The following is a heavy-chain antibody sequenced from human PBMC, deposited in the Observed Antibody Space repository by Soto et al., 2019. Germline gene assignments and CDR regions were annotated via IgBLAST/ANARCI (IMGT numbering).Heavy chain of an antibody. J-gene: IGHJ6*02. D-gene: IGHD3-10*01. CDR2: INHSGST. CDR3: ARVSGIYYYGMDV. Sequence: QMQRQQWGAGLLKPSESLSLTCAVYGGSFSGYYWSWIRQPPGKGLEWIGEINHSGSTNYNPSLKSRVTISVDTSKNQFSLKLSSVTAADTAVYYCARVSGIYYYGMDVWGQGTTVTVSS. V-gene: IGHV4-34*01. CDR1: GGSFSGYY.